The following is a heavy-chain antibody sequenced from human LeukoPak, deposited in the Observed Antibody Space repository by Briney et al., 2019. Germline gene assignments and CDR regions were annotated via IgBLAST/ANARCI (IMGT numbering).Heavy chain of an antibody. CDR1: GFTFSNAW. D-gene: IGHD2-15*01. CDR2: IESKTDGGTT. CDR3: TRYCSGGSCSNWFDP. Sequence: GGSLRLSCAASGFTFSNAWMNWVRQAPGKGLEWVGRIESKTDGGTTDYAAPVKGRFTISRDDSKNTLYLQMNSLKTEDTAVYYCTRYCSGGSCSNWFDPWGQGTLVTVSS. V-gene: IGHV3-15*07. J-gene: IGHJ5*02.